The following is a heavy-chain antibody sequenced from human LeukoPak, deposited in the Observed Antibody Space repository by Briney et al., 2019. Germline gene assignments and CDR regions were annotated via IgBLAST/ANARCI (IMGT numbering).Heavy chain of an antibody. Sequence: SETLSPTCAVYGGSFSGYYWSWIRQPPGKGLEWIGEINHSGSTNYNPSLKSRVTISVDTSKNQFSLKLSSVTAADTAVYYCARGVVPDILSTIEFDPWGQGTLVTVSS. CDR3: ARGVVPDILSTIEFDP. D-gene: IGHD2/OR15-2a*01. V-gene: IGHV4-34*01. CDR1: GGSFSGYY. J-gene: IGHJ5*02. CDR2: INHSGST.